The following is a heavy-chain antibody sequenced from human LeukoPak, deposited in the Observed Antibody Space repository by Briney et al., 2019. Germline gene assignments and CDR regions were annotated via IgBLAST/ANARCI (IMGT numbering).Heavy chain of an antibody. CDR1: GFTLSTYA. J-gene: IGHJ4*02. D-gene: IGHD2-21*02. V-gene: IGHV3-23*01. CDR2: IKGGGGDP. Sequence: GGSLRLSCADSGFTLSTYAMGWVRQSPGKGLEWVSSIKGGGGDPFYADSVKGRFTISRDNSKNTLFLQLNSLRAEDSAVYYCAKGGHDFNPFYWWGQGTLVTVSS. CDR3: AKGGHDFNPFYW.